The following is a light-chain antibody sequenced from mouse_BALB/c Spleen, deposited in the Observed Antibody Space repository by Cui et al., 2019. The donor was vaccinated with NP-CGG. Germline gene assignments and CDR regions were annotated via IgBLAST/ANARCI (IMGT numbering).Light chain of an antibody. J-gene: IGLJ1*01. CDR3: ALWYSNHWV. CDR1: TGAVTTSNY. Sequence: QAVVTHESALTTSPGETATLTCRSRTGAVTTSNYANWVQEKPDHLFTGLIGGTNNRAPGVPARFSGSLIGDKAALTITGAQTEDEAIYFCALWYSNHWVFGGGTKLTVL. CDR2: GTN. V-gene: IGLV1*01.